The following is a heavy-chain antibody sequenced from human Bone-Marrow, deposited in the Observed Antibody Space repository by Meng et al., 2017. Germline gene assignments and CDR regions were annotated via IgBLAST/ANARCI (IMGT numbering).Heavy chain of an antibody. V-gene: IGHV1-2*06. J-gene: IGHJ4*02. CDR3: ARSRDLWFHPSYIDY. D-gene: IGHD3-10*01. CDR1: GYNFPDYW. Sequence: QVELGQAGVWVKKPGASGKVSGKPTGYNFPDYWLPWVRRAPGQGLEWMGRIDPKSGDTHYAQRFQGRVTMTGDTSISTAYMELSGLRSDDTAMYYCARSRDLWFHPSYIDYWGQGTLVTVSS. CDR2: IDPKSGDT.